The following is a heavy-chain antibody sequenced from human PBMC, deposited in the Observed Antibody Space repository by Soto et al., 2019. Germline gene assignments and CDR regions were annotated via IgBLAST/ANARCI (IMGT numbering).Heavy chain of an antibody. V-gene: IGHV4-31*03. CDR2: IYYSGST. J-gene: IGHJ6*03. Sequence: QVQLQESGPGLVKPSQTLSLTCTVSGGSISSGGYYWSWIRQHPGKGLEWIGYIYYSGSTYYNPSLKSRVTISVDTSKNQFSLKLSSVTAADTAVYYCARVATIFGVVIIDPFYYMDVWGKGTTVTVSS. D-gene: IGHD3-3*01. CDR1: GGSISSGGYY. CDR3: ARVATIFGVVIIDPFYYMDV.